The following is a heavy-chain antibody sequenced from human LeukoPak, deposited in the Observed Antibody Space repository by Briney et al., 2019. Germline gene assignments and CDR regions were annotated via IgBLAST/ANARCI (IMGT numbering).Heavy chain of an antibody. V-gene: IGHV4-4*07. Sequence: PSETLSLTCTVSGGSISSYYWSWIRQPAGKGLEWIGRIYTSGSTNYNSSLKSRVTMSVDTSKNQFSLKLSSVTAADTAVYYCARDSGDSSGYYYLFDYWGQGTLVTVSS. CDR1: GGSISSYY. J-gene: IGHJ4*02. D-gene: IGHD3-22*01. CDR3: ARDSGDSSGYYYLFDY. CDR2: IYTSGST.